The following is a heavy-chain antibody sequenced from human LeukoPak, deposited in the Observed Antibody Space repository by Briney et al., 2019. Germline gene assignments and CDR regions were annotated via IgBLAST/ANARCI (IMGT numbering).Heavy chain of an antibody. CDR2: FSGGDGSP. V-gene: IGHV3-23*01. CDR3: AREDLAARFDY. D-gene: IGHD6-6*01. CDR1: GFTFSSYA. J-gene: IGHJ4*02. Sequence: PGGSLRLSCVASGFTFSSYAMTWFRQAPGKGLEWVSSFSGGDGSPYHADSVKGRFTISRDNSKNTLYLQMNSLRAEDTAVYYCAREDLAARFDYWGQGTLVTVSS.